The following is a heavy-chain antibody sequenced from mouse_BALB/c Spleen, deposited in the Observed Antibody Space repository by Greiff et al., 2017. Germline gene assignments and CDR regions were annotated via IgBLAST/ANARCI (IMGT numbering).Heavy chain of an antibody. D-gene: IGHD1-1*01. CDR2: ISYDGSN. V-gene: IGHV3-6*02. Sequence: EVKLMESGPGLVKPSQSLSLTCSVTGYSITSGYYWNWIRQFPGNKLEWMGYISYDGSNNYNPSLKNRISITRDTSKNQFFLKLNSVTTEDTATYYCARDYYRYYAMDYWGQGTSVTVSS. CDR1: GYSITSGYY. J-gene: IGHJ4*01. CDR3: ARDYYRYYAMDY.